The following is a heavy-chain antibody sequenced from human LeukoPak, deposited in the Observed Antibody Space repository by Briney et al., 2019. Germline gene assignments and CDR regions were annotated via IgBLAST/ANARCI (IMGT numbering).Heavy chain of an antibody. CDR3: ARGLFTGGTYFGF. CDR2: ISYDGNNK. J-gene: IGHJ4*02. Sequence: PGGSLRLSCAASGFTFNTYAMHWVRQAPGKGLEWVAIISYDGNNKKYGDSVKGRFTISRDNSKSTLYLQMNSLRAEDTAVYYCARGLFTGGTYFGFWGQGTLVTVSS. V-gene: IGHV3-30-3*01. CDR1: GFTFNTYA. D-gene: IGHD1-26*01.